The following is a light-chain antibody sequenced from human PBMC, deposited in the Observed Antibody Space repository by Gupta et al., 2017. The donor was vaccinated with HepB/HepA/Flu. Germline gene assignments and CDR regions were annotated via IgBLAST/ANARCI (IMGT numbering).Light chain of an antibody. Sequence: DFVMTQSPDSLAVSLGERATINCKSSQNLLYNSNNRNSLAWYQQKPGQPPKLLIYWASIRESGVPDRFSGSGPGTDFTLTISSLQAEDVAIYYCQQYYSVPHTFGQGTKLEIK. CDR3: QQYYSVPHT. V-gene: IGKV4-1*01. CDR2: WAS. J-gene: IGKJ2*01. CDR1: QNLLYNSNNRNS.